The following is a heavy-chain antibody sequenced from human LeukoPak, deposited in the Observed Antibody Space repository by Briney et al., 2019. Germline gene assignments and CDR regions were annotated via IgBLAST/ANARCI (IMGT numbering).Heavy chain of an antibody. CDR2: ISSGSSYI. D-gene: IGHD6-13*01. CDR3: ARAARNSSPSSKYFQH. V-gene: IGHV3-21*04. CDR1: GFTFSSYS. J-gene: IGHJ1*01. Sequence: GGSLRLSCAASGFTFSSYSMNWVRQAPGKGLEWVSSISSGSSYIYYADSVKDRFTISRDNAKNSLYLQMNSLRGEDTAVYYCARAARNSSPSSKYFQHWGQGTLVTVSS.